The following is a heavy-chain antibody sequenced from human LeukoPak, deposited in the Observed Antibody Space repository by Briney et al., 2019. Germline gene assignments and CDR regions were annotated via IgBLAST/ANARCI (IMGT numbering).Heavy chain of an antibody. CDR1: GYSFSSYW. CDR3: ARSGGDYYNWFDP. D-gene: IGHD2-21*02. V-gene: IGHV5-51*01. J-gene: IGHJ5*02. CDR2: IFPGDSDT. Sequence: GESLKISCKGSGYSFSSYWIGWVRQMPGKGLEWMGIIFPGDSDTRYSPSFQGQVTLSADKSISTAYLQWSSLRASDTAMYYCARSGGDYYNWFDPWGQGTLVTVSS.